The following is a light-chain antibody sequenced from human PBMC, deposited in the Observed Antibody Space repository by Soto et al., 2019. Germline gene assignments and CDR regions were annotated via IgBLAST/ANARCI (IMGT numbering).Light chain of an antibody. CDR2: EVS. Sequence: QSVLTQPASVSGSPGQSITISCTGTSSDVGGYNYVSWYQQFPGKAPKVMIYEVSNRPSGVSNCFSGSKSGNTASLAISGLQAEDEADYYCSSYTSSSTWVFGGGTKVTVL. V-gene: IGLV2-14*01. CDR1: SSDVGGYNY. J-gene: IGLJ3*02. CDR3: SSYTSSSTWV.